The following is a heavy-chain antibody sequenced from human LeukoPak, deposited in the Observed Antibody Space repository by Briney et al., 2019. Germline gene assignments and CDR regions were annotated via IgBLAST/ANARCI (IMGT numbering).Heavy chain of an antibody. CDR3: ARQAGGYSSGWYQFHFDY. CDR1: GYTFINYG. Sequence: ASVKVSCKASGYTFINYGISWVRQAPGQGLEWMGWINTYSGKTNYAQKLQGRVSMTTDTSTSIAYMELRSLRSDDTAVYYCARQAGGYSSGWYQFHFDYWGQGTLVTVSS. J-gene: IGHJ4*02. V-gene: IGHV1-18*04. CDR2: INTYSGKT. D-gene: IGHD6-19*01.